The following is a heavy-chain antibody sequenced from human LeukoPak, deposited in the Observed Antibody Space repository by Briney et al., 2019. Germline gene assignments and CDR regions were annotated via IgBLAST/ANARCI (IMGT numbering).Heavy chain of an antibody. J-gene: IGHJ5*02. V-gene: IGHV4-4*07. CDR2: IYTSGST. D-gene: IGHD3-3*01. CDR1: GDSISSYY. Sequence: PSETLSLTCTVSGDSISSYYWSWIRQPAGKGLEWIGRIYTSGSTNYNPSLKSRVSMSVDTSKNQFSLNLSSVTAADTAVYYCARITIFRGNWFDPWGQGTLVTVSS. CDR3: ARITIFRGNWFDP.